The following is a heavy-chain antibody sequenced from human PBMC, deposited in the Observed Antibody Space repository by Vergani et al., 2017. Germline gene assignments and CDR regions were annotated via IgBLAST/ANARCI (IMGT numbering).Heavy chain of an antibody. Sequence: QVKLQESGPGLLKPSQTLSLTCTVSGESIRSGSHYWSWIRQPAGKGQEWIGHIHTGGSTDLNPSFKSRVSISVDTSKSQFSLNLNSVTVADTAVYYCARSRPYCTSGSCPAIWGQGTLVTVSS. D-gene: IGHD2-15*01. CDR3: ARSRPYCTSGSCPAI. CDR2: IHTGGST. CDR1: GESIRSGSHY. J-gene: IGHJ4*02. V-gene: IGHV4-61*02.